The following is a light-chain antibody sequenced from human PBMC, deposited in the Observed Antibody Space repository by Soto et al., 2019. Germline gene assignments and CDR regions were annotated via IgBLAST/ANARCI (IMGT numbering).Light chain of an antibody. Sequence: IQMTQSPSSLSASVGDRVTITCRASQSISSYLNWYQQKPGKAPKLLIYDASNLEGGVPSRFSGTGSGTEFTLTISSLQPEDFATYYCQQYNTYSQTFGQGTKVDIK. CDR3: QQYNTYSQT. J-gene: IGKJ1*01. CDR2: DAS. V-gene: IGKV1-5*01. CDR1: QSISSY.